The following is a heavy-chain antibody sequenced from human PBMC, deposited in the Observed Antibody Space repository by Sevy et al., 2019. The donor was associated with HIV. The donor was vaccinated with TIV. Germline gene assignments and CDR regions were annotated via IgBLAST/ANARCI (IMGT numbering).Heavy chain of an antibody. CDR3: HGVGTTTNFDY. CDR1: GFIFNSYG. Sequence: GGSLRLSCAASGFIFNSYGMSWVRQAPGKGMEWVSGISGSGGSIYYADSVKGRFTIYRDNFKNTLYLQMNSLRAEDTAVYYCHGVGTTTNFDYWGQGTLVTVSS. J-gene: IGHJ4*02. CDR2: ISGSGGSI. D-gene: IGHD1-26*01. V-gene: IGHV3-23*01.